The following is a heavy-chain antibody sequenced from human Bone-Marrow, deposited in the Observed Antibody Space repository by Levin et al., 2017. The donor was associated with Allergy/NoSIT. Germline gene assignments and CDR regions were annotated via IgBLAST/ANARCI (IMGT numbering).Heavy chain of an antibody. J-gene: IGHJ3*01. D-gene: IGHD4-23*01. V-gene: IGHV3-21*01. CDR1: GFTFSSYN. CDR3: ARDVSVVTPYAYALDV. CDR2: ISSSSSYM. Sequence: GGSLRLSCAASGFTFSSYNMNWVRQAPGKGLEWVSSISSSSSYMYSADSVKGRFTISRDNAKNSLFLQMDSLRAEDTAVYYCARDVSVVTPYAYALDVWGQGTLVTVSS.